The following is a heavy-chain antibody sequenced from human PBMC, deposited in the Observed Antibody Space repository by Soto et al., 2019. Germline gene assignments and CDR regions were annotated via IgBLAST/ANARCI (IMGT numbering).Heavy chain of an antibody. J-gene: IGHJ6*03. CDR2: IYSGGST. Sequence: EVQLVESGGGLVQPGGSPRLSCAASGFTVSSNYMSWVRQAPGKGLEWVSVIYSGGSTYYADSVKGRFTISRHNTKNTLYLQMNSLRAEDTAVYYCARSDCSGGSCPTPRPYYYYMDVWGKGTTVTVSS. CDR1: GFTVSSNY. CDR3: ARSDCSGGSCPTPRPYYYYMDV. D-gene: IGHD2-15*01. V-gene: IGHV3-53*04.